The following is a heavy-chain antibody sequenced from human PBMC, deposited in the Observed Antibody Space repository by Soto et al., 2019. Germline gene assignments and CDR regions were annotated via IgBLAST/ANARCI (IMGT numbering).Heavy chain of an antibody. D-gene: IGHD6-6*01. CDR3: AKSSLEGSSSGRAGDY. V-gene: IGHV3-23*01. J-gene: IGHJ4*02. CDR1: GFTFSSYA. Sequence: EVQLLESGGGLVQPGGSLRLSCAASGFTFSSYAMTWVRQAPGKGLEWVSAISGSGGSTYYADSVKGRFTISRDNSKNTLYLQMYSLRAEDTAVYYCAKSSLEGSSSGRAGDYWGQGTLVTVSS. CDR2: ISGSGGST.